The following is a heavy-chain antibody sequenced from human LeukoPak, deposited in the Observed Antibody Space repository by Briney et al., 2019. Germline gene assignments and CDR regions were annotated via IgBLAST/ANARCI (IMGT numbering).Heavy chain of an antibody. Sequence: SETLSLTCTVSGDSITTSNYYWGWIRQPPGKGLEWIGSIYYSGTTYYNASLGSRVTKSLDTSKNQLSLKVNSVTAADTAVYYCEKQNYGAAPLRYWGQGTLVTVSS. CDR1: GDSITTSNYY. CDR2: IYYSGTT. V-gene: IGHV4-39*07. J-gene: IGHJ4*02. CDR3: EKQNYGAAPLRY. D-gene: IGHD4/OR15-4a*01.